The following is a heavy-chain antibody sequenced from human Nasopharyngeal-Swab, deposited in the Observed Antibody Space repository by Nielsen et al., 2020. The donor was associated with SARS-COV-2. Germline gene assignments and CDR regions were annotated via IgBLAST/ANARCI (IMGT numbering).Heavy chain of an antibody. J-gene: IGHJ4*02. CDR1: GFTFSSYA. V-gene: IGHV3-23*03. CDR3: AAAPSGDYGGY. Sequence: GGSLRLSCAASGFTFSSYAMSWVRQAPGKGLEWVSVIYSGGSSTYYADSVKGRFTISRDNSKNTLYLQMNSLRAEDTAVYYCAAAPSGDYGGYWGQGTLVTVSS. D-gene: IGHD4-23*01. CDR2: IYSGGSST.